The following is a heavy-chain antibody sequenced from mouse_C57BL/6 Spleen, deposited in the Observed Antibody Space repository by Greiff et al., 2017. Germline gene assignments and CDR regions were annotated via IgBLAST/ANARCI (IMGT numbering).Heavy chain of an antibody. Sequence: QVQLQQPGAELVKPGASVKLSCKASGYTFTSYWMHWVKQRPGRGLEWIGRIDPNSGGTKYNEKFKSKATLTVDKPSSTAYMQLSSLTSEDSAVDYCASRADGSSSYAMDYWGQGTSVTVSS. D-gene: IGHD1-1*01. J-gene: IGHJ4*01. CDR2: IDPNSGGT. V-gene: IGHV1-72*01. CDR1: GYTFTSYW. CDR3: ASRADGSSSYAMDY.